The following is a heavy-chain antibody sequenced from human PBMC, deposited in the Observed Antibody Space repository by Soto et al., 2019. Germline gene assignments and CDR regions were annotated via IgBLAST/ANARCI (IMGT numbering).Heavy chain of an antibody. D-gene: IGHD6-19*01. CDR1: GFFFSSYT. Sequence: VKLVESGGGLVQPGGSLRLSCVGSGFFFSSYTMTWVRQAPGKGLEWVSSFSATSENTYYADSVRGRFTISRDNSKNTLFLQMNSLTAEDTAMYYCAKARDQQWVRLPFDYWGQGILVIVSS. J-gene: IGHJ4*02. V-gene: IGHV3-23*04. CDR2: FSATSENT. CDR3: AKARDQQWVRLPFDY.